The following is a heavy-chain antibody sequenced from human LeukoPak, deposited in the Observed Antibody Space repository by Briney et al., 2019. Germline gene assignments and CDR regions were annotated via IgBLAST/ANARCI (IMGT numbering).Heavy chain of an antibody. V-gene: IGHV4-59*08. J-gene: IGHJ3*02. CDR3: ARQSDYYDSSGYYAGAFDI. Sequence: SETLSLTCTVSGGSISSYYRSWLRQPPGKGLEWIGYIYYSGSTNYNPSLKSRVTISVDTSKNQFSLKLSSVTAADTAVYYCARQSDYYDSSGYYAGAFDIWGQGTMVTVSS. CDR2: IYYSGST. CDR1: GGSISSYY. D-gene: IGHD3-22*01.